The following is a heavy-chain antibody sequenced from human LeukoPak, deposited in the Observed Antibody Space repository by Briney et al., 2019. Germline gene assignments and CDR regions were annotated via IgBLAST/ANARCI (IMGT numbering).Heavy chain of an antibody. V-gene: IGHV1-18*01. J-gene: IGHJ5*02. CDR2: ISAYNGNT. D-gene: IGHD3-22*01. Sequence: ASVKVSCKASGYTFTSYGISWVRQAPGQGLEWMGWISAYNGNTNYAQKLQGRVTMTTDTSTSTAYMELRSLRSDDTAVYYCAREGSYYDSSGYYYCGWFDPWGQGTLVTVSS. CDR1: GYTFTSYG. CDR3: AREGSYYDSSGYYYCGWFDP.